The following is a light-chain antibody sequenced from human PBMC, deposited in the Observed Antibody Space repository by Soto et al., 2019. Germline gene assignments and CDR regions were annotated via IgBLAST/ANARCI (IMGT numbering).Light chain of an antibody. CDR1: QSVSFW. CDR3: QQYNTYSPT. J-gene: IGKJ1*01. V-gene: IGKV1-5*01. Sequence: DIQMTQSPSTLSASVGDRITITCRASQSVSFWLAWYQQKPGKAPKLLIYDASSLEIGVPSMFSGIGSGTEFTLTISSLQPDDFATYYCQQYNTYSPTFGQGTEVEIK. CDR2: DAS.